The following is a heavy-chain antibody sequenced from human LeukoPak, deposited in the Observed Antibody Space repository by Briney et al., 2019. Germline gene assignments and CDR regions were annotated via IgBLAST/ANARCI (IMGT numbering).Heavy chain of an antibody. J-gene: IGHJ4*02. CDR3: AGWVGATSRDLRY. V-gene: IGHV5-51*01. CDR2: TYPGDSDT. CDR1: AYSFTSYW. Sequence: GESLKISCKGSAYSFTSYWIGWVRQQPAKGLEWLGITYPGDSDTRYSPSFQGQVTISADKSISTAYLQWSSLKASDTAMYYCAGWVGATSRDLRYWGQGTLVTVSS. D-gene: IGHD1-26*01.